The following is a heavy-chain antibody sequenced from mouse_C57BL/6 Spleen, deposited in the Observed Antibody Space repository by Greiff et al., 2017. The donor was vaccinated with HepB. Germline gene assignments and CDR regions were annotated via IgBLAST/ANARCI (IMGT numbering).Heavy chain of an antibody. V-gene: IGHV5-17*01. D-gene: IGHD1-1*01. CDR2: ISSGSSTI. Sequence: EVKVVESGGGLVKPGGSLKLSCAASGFTFSDYGMHWVRQAPEKGLEWVAYISSGSSTIYYADTVKGRFTISRDNAKNTLFLQMTSLRSEDTAMYYCARGYGSSPYWYFDVWGTGTTVTVSS. CDR3: ARGYGSSPYWYFDV. CDR1: GFTFSDYG. J-gene: IGHJ1*03.